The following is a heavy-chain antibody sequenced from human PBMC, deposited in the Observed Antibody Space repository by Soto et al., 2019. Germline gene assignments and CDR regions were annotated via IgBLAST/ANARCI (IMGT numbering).Heavy chain of an antibody. V-gene: IGHV3-30*18. CDR1: GFTFSSYG. D-gene: IGHD3-3*01. J-gene: IGHJ6*02. CDR2: ISYDGSNK. CDR3: AKGPRITIFGVVREAHDHYYGMDV. Sequence: GGSLRLSCAASGFTFSSYGMHWVRQAPGKGLEWVAVISYDGSNKYYADSVKGRFTISRDNSKNTLYLQMNSLRAEDTAVYYCAKGPRITIFGVVREAHDHYYGMDVWGQGTTVTVSS.